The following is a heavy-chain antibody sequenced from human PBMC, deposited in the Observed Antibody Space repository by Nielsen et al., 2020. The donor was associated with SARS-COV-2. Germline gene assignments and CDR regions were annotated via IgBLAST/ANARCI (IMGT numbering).Heavy chain of an antibody. V-gene: IGHV3-23*01. Sequence: GESLKISCAASGFTFSSYAMAWVRQAPGKGLEWVSAIGGNGGRTYYADTLKGRFTISRDNSQNTLYLRMNSLRAEDTAVYYCAKAQTGGGYYVEVDYWGQGILVTVSS. J-gene: IGHJ4*02. CDR2: IGGNGGRT. CDR1: GFTFSSYA. CDR3: AKAQTGGGYYVEVDY. D-gene: IGHD1-26*01.